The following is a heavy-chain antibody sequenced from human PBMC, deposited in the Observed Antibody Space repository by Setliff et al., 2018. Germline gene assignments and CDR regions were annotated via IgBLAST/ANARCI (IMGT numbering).Heavy chain of an antibody. Sequence: GGSLRLSCAASGFLFSSYGMHWVRQAPGKGLEWVAFIQYDGSDKYYEDSVKGRFTISRDNSKNTVYLQVNSLRGEDTAVYYCARARTPTYDSGGSYYGSTAEHFQHWGQGTLVTVSS. CDR1: GFLFSSYG. V-gene: IGHV3-30*02. D-gene: IGHD3-22*01. J-gene: IGHJ1*01. CDR2: IQYDGSDK. CDR3: ARARTPTYDSGGSYYGSTAEHFQH.